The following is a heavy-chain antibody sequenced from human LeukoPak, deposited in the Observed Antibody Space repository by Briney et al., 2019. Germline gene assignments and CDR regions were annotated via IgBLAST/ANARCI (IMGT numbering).Heavy chain of an antibody. Sequence: SETLSLTCTVSGGSISDYYWNWIRQPPGKGLEWIGHISSSGSTNYNPSLKSRVTVSVDTSKNQFSLMLSSVTAADTALYYCAMLGMAVPPLAPYYYYYMDVWGKGTTVTVSS. CDR1: GGSISDYY. CDR2: ISSSGST. V-gene: IGHV4-59*01. D-gene: IGHD6-19*01. J-gene: IGHJ6*03. CDR3: AMLGMAVPPLAPYYYYYMDV.